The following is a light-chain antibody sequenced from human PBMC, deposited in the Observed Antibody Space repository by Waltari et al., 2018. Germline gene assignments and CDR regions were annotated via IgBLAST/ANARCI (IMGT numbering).Light chain of an antibody. V-gene: IGKV1-5*03. Sequence: DIQMTHSPSTLSASVGDRVTITCRASQSISDWVAWYQHKPGKAPNLLIYEASSLESGVPSRFSGSGSGAEFTLTISSLQPDDFATYYCQHYNIYPVMFGQGTRLEIK. CDR3: QHYNIYPVM. CDR1: QSISDW. J-gene: IGKJ5*01. CDR2: EAS.